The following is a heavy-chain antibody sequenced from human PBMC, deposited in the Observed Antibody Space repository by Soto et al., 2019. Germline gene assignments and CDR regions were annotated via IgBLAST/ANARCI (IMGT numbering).Heavy chain of an antibody. CDR1: GGTFSSYT. J-gene: IGHJ6*03. Sequence: ASVKVSCKASGGTFSSYTISWVRQAPGQGLEWMGRIIPILGIANYAQKFQGRVTITADKSTSTAYMELSSLRSEDTAVYYCATDGNYDFWSGSHRDYYYYYYMDVWGKGTTVTVSS. D-gene: IGHD3-3*01. CDR2: IIPILGIA. V-gene: IGHV1-69*04. CDR3: ATDGNYDFWSGSHRDYYYYYYMDV.